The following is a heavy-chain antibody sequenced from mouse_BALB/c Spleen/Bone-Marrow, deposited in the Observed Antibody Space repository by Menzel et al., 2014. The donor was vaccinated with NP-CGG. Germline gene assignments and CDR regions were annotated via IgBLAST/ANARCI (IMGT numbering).Heavy chain of an antibody. D-gene: IGHD1-1*01. CDR2: IDPANGNT. CDR1: GFNIKDTY. J-gene: IGHJ1*01. CDR3: ARGYGSSCGTGNFDV. V-gene: IGHV14-3*02. Sequence: EVKLMESGAERVKPGASVKLSCTASGFNIKDTYMHWVKQRPEQGLEWIGRIDPANGNTKYDPKFQGKATITADTSSNTAYLQLSSLTSEDTAVYYCARGYGSSCGTGNFDVWGAGTTVTVSS.